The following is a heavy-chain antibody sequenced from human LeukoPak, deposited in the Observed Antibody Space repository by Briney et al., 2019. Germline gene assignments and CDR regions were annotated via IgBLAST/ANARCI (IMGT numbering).Heavy chain of an antibody. D-gene: IGHD2-2*01. CDR2: IIPIFGTA. V-gene: IGHV1-69*05. J-gene: IGHJ6*04. CDR3: ARGPIVVVPAAMGMDV. Sequence: SVKVSCKASGGTFSSYAISWVRQAPGQGLKWMGGIIPIFGTANYAQKFQGRVTITTDESTSTAYMELSSLRSEDTAVYYCARGPIVVVPAAMGMDVWGKGTTVAVSS. CDR1: GGTFSSYA.